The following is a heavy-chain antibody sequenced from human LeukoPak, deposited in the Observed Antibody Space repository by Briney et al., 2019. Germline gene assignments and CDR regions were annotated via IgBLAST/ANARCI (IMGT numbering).Heavy chain of an antibody. CDR2: INHSGST. J-gene: IGHJ4*02. D-gene: IGHD2-2*01. Sequence: SETLSLTCAVYGGSFSGYYWSWIRQPPGKGLEWIGEINHSGSTNYNPSLKSRVTISVDTSKNQFSLKLSSVTAADTAVYYCARGTHEYQLLSMSHFDYWGQGTLVTVSS. CDR1: GGSFSGYY. CDR3: ARGTHEYQLLSMSHFDY. V-gene: IGHV4-34*01.